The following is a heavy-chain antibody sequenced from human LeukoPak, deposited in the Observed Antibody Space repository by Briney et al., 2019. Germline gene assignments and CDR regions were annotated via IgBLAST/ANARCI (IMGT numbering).Heavy chain of an antibody. Sequence: SETLSLTCTVSGGSISSGGYYWSWIRQHPGKGLEWIGYIYYSGSTYYNPSLKSRVTISVDTSKNQFSLKLSSVTAADTAVYYCAREQKTGIGGATSSFNTGGQEPRVPFP. CDR2: IYYSGST. CDR1: GGSISSGGYY. V-gene: IGHV4-31*03. CDR3: AREQKTGIGGATSSFNT. J-gene: IGHJ4*02. D-gene: IGHD1-26*01.